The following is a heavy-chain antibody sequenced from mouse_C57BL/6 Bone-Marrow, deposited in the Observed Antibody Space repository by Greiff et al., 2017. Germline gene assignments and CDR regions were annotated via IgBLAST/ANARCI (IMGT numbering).Heavy chain of an antibody. Sequence: QVQLQQPGAELVKPGASVKLSCKASGYTFTSYWMPWVKQRPGQGLEWIGMIHPNSGSTNYNEKFKSKATLTVDKSSSTAYMQLSSLTSEDSAVYCCARYYDYDGLFADWGQGTLVTVSA. CDR2: IHPNSGST. CDR3: ARYYDYDGLFAD. J-gene: IGHJ3*01. CDR1: GYTFTSYW. V-gene: IGHV1-64*01. D-gene: IGHD2-4*01.